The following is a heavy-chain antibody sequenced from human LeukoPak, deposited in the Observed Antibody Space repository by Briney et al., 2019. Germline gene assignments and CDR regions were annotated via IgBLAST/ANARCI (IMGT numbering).Heavy chain of an antibody. CDR2: INHSGST. CDR1: GGSFSGYY. V-gene: IGHV4-34*01. D-gene: IGHD6-19*01. Sequence: SETLSLTCAVYGGSFSGYYWSWIRQPPGKGLEWIGEINHSGSTNYNPSLKSRVTISVDTSMNQFSLKLTSVTAADTAVYYCARGRREGSGWLGWFDPWGQGTLVTVSS. J-gene: IGHJ5*02. CDR3: ARGRREGSGWLGWFDP.